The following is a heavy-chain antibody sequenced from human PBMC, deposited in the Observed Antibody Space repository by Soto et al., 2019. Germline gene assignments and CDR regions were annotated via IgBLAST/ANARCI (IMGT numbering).Heavy chain of an antibody. CDR3: VRQQYDFLVDP. CDR2: ISSSGSTI. V-gene: IGHV3-48*03. Sequence: PGGSLRLSCAASGFTFSSYEMNWVRQAPGKGLEWVSYISSSGSTIYYADSVKGRFTISRDNAKNSLYLQMNSLRAEDTAVYYCVRQQYDFLVDPWGQGTLVTVSS. J-gene: IGHJ5*02. CDR1: GFTFSSYE. D-gene: IGHD3-16*01.